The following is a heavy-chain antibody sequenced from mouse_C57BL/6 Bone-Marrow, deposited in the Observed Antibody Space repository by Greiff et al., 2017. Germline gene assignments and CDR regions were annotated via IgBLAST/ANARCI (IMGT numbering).Heavy chain of an antibody. CDR2: IHPNSGST. V-gene: IGHV1-64*01. J-gene: IGHJ2*01. CDR3: AREKRGNYFDY. CDR1: GYTFTSYW. Sequence: QVQLQQPGAELVKPGASVKLSCKASGYTFTSYWMHWVKQRPGQGLEWIGLIHPNSGSTNYNEKFKSKATLTVDKSSSTAYMQLNSLTSEDSAVYYCAREKRGNYFDYWGQGTTLTVSS.